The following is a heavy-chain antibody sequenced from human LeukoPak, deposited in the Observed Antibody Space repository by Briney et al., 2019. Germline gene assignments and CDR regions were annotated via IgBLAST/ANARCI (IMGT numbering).Heavy chain of an antibody. CDR2: IYHSGST. Sequence: SETLSLTCAVSGYSISSGYYWGWIRQPPGEGLEWIGSIYHSGSTYYNPSLKSRVTISVDTSKNQFSLKLSSVTAADTAVYYCARQLGSGWYNWFDPWGRGTLVTVSS. CDR3: ARQLGSGWYNWFDP. CDR1: GYSISSGYY. J-gene: IGHJ5*02. V-gene: IGHV4-38-2*01. D-gene: IGHD6-19*01.